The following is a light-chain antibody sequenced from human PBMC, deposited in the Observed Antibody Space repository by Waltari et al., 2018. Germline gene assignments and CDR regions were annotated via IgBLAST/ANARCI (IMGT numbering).Light chain of an antibody. CDR2: SAS. Sequence: DIQMTQSPSSLSASVGDRVTITCRASQNIVNYLIWFRQKSGQAPELLISSASTLQSGVPSRFSGSASGTDFTFTISGLQPEDLATYYCQHKYRTPLTFGRGTKV. V-gene: IGKV1-39*01. CDR3: QHKYRTPLT. J-gene: IGKJ1*01. CDR1: QNIVNY.